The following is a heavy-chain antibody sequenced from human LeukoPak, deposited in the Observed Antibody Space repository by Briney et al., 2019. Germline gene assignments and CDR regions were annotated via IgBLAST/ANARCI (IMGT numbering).Heavy chain of an antibody. V-gene: IGHV3-53*01. CDR3: AARKVRGVWFYLDY. CDR2: IYDDNT. CDR1: GFIFSDHY. Sequence: GGSLRLSCAASGFIFSDHYMDWVRQAPGKGLEWVSTIYDDNTYYADSVKGRFAISTGNSKNTLYLQMNSLRVEDTAIYFCAARKVRGVWFYLDYWGQGTLVTVSS. D-gene: IGHD3-10*01. J-gene: IGHJ4*02.